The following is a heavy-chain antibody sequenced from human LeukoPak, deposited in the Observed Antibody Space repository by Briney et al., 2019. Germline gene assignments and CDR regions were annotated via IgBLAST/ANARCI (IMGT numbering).Heavy chain of an antibody. V-gene: IGHV4-59*08. CDR2: IYHSGRT. CDR1: GGSISSYF. CDR3: ARLIGGGWNYFDY. D-gene: IGHD6-19*01. Sequence: SETLSLTCTDSGGSISSYFWAWIRQPPGKGLEWIGYIYHSGRTNYNPCLKSRVTISVDTSNIQFSLKLRFVTAADTAVYYCARLIGGGWNYFDYWGQGILVTVSS. J-gene: IGHJ4*02.